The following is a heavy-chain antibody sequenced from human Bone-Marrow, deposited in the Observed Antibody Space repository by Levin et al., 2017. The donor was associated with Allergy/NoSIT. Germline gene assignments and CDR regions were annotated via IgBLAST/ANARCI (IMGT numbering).Heavy chain of an antibody. J-gene: IGHJ4*02. CDR1: GDSISSNF. V-gene: IGHV4-4*07. CDR3: AKLSGSGWYIFDF. Sequence: SETLSLTCTVSGDSISSNFWSWIRQPAGKGLEWIGHIYNSGSTNYNPSLKSRVTMSLDTSKNQFSLKLTSVTAADSAVYYCAKLSGSGWYIFDFWGQGTLVLGSS. CDR2: IYNSGST. D-gene: IGHD6-19*01.